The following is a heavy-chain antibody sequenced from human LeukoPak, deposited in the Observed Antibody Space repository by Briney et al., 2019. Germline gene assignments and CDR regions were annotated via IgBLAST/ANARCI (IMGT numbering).Heavy chain of an antibody. D-gene: IGHD4-17*01. CDR1: GGSISSSSYY. CDR3: ASVLLRLLDY. Sequence: SETLSLTCTVSGGSISSSSYYGGWIRQPPGKGLEWIGSIYYSGSTYYNPSLKSRVTISVDTSRNQFSLKLSSVTAADTAVYYCASVLLRLLDYWGQGTLVTVSS. CDR2: IYYSGST. V-gene: IGHV4-39*01. J-gene: IGHJ4*02.